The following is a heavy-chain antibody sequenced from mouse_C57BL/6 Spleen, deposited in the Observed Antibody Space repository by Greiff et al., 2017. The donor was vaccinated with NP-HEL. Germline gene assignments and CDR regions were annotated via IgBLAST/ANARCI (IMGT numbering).Heavy chain of an antibody. CDR3: ARGGLGRGYFDV. V-gene: IGHV1-55*01. CDR1: GYTFTSYW. D-gene: IGHD4-1*01. CDR2: IYPGSGST. Sequence: QVQLQQSGAELVKPGASVKMSCKASGYTFTSYWITWVKQRPGQGLEWIGDIYPGSGSTNYNEKFKSKATLTVDTSSSTAYMQLSSLTSEDSAVYYCARGGLGRGYFDVWGTGTTVTVSS. J-gene: IGHJ1*03.